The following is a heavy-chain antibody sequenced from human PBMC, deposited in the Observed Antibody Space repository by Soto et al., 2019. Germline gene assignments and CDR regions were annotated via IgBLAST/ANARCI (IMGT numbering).Heavy chain of an antibody. CDR1: GFTLNRYW. V-gene: IGHV3-23*01. J-gene: IGHJ4*02. Sequence: PGGSLRLSCAASGFTLNRYWMHWVRQAPGKGLEWVSLISGSGGNTNYADSVRGRFTISRDNSKKTVYLQMNSLRADDTAVYYCAKGKANSVFGVDTLFDYWGQGTLVTVSS. CDR2: ISGSGGNT. CDR3: AKGKANSVFGVDTLFDY. D-gene: IGHD3-3*01.